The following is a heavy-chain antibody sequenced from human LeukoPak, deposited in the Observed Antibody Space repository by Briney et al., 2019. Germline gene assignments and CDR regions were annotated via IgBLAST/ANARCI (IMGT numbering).Heavy chain of an antibody. V-gene: IGHV4-39*01. CDR3: ARSIFNTGWFFDY. CDR1: GGSISSSSYY. D-gene: IGHD6-19*01. CDR2: IYYSGST. J-gene: IGHJ4*02. Sequence: SSETLSLTCTVSGGSISSSSYYWGWIRQPPGKGLEWIGSIYYSGSTYYNPSLKSRVTISVDTSKSQFSLKVNSVTAADRAVYYCARSIFNTGWFFDYWGQGTLVTVSS.